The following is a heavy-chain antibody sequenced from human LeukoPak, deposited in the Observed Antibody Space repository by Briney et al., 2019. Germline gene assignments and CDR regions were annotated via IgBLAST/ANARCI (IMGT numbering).Heavy chain of an antibody. Sequence: VSVKVSCKASGYSFTTYYMHWVRQAPGQGLEWMGVINPRAGTTSYAQKFQGRVTMTRDTSTSTVYMELGSPRSEDTAVYYCARSGGWHDAFDIWGQGTMVTVSS. CDR2: INPRAGTT. J-gene: IGHJ3*02. V-gene: IGHV1-46*01. CDR1: GYSFTTYY. CDR3: ARSGGWHDAFDI. D-gene: IGHD3-10*01.